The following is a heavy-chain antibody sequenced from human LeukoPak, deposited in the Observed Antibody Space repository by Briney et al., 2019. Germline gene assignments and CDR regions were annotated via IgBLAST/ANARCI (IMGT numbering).Heavy chain of an antibody. CDR2: IKQDGSEK. CDR3: ARDKGGPYYDFWSGYYPEYFDY. V-gene: IGHV3-7*01. D-gene: IGHD3-3*01. CDR1: GFTFSSYW. J-gene: IGHJ4*02. Sequence: GGSLRLSCAASGFTFSSYWMSWVRQAPGKGLEWVANIKQDGSEKYYVDSVKGRFTISRDNAKNSLYLQMNSLRDEDTAVYYCARDKGGPYYDFWSGYYPEYFDYWGQGTLVTVSS.